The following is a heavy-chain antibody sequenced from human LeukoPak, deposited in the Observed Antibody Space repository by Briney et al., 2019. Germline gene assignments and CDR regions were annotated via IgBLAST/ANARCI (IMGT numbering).Heavy chain of an antibody. CDR2: ISSSSSYI. V-gene: IGHV3-21*01. Sequence: GGSLRLSCAASGFTFSRYSMNWVRQAPGKGLEWVSSISSSSSYIYYADSVKGRFTISRDNAKNSLYLQMNSLRAEDTAVYYCARSGYSYGYVDYWGQGTLVTVSS. J-gene: IGHJ4*02. CDR3: ARSGYSYGYVDY. D-gene: IGHD5-18*01. CDR1: GFTFSRYS.